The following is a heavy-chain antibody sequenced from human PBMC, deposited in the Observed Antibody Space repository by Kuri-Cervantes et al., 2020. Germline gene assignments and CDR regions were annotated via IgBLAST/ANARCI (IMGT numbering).Heavy chain of an antibody. CDR3: AKENFDWLLYIDF. V-gene: IGHV3-23*01. CDR2: ISGSDYST. D-gene: IGHD3-9*01. Sequence: GESLKISCAASGFTFSSYGMHWVRQGPGKGLEWVSAISGSDYSTHYSDSVKGRFTISRDNSKNTVYLQMNSLRAEDTAVYYCAKENFDWLLYIDFWGQGTLVTVSS. J-gene: IGHJ4*02. CDR1: GFTFSSYG.